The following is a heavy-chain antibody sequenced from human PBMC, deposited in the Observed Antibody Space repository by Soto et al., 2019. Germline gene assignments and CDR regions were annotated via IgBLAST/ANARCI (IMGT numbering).Heavy chain of an antibody. CDR3: ARDMGGYYFEPNDY. V-gene: IGHV1-18*04. CDR2: ITANNVNT. CDR1: GYTFTSYG. Sequence: SVKVSCKASGYTFTSYGISWVRQAPGQGLEWMGWITANNVNTNYAQKFQGRVTMTTDTSTATAYMELRSLRSDDTAVYYCARDMGGYYFEPNDYWGQGTLVTVSS. D-gene: IGHD3-22*01. J-gene: IGHJ4*02.